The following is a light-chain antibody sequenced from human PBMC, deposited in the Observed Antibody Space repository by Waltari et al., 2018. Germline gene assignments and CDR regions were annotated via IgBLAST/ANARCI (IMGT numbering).Light chain of an antibody. CDR2: VNRDGSH. J-gene: IGLJ3*02. CDR1: SGHSTHV. V-gene: IGLV4-69*01. Sequence: QLVLTQSPSASASLGASVKLTCTLSSGHSTHVIAWLQKRPERGPRYLMKVNRDGSHNKGDEIPDRFSGSSSGAEHYLTISSLQSEDEADYYCQTGGHGTWVFGGGTKLTVL. CDR3: QTGGHGTWV.